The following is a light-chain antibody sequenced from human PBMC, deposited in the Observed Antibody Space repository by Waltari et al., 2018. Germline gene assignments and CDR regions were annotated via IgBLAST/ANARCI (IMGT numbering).Light chain of an antibody. CDR1: HSVSSS. CDR3: QQRSNWPPYT. CDR2: DAS. J-gene: IGKJ2*01. V-gene: IGKV3-11*01. Sequence: EIVLTQSPATLSSSPGERATLSCRASHSVSSSLAWYQQKPGQAPRLLIYDASNRATDIPARFSGSGSGTDFTLTISSLEPEDFAVYYCQQRSNWPPYTFGQGTKLEIK.